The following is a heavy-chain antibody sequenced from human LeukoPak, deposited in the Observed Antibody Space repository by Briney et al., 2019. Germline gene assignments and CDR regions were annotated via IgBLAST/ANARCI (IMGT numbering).Heavy chain of an antibody. V-gene: IGHV4-39*07. Sequence: SETLSLTCTVSGGSISGSSYYWGWIRQPPGKGLEWIGSIYYSGSTHYNPSLKSRVTISLDTSKNQFSLKLSSVTAADTAVYYCARDGEMATIENYFEYWGQGTLVTVSS. J-gene: IGHJ4*02. D-gene: IGHD5-24*01. CDR2: IYYSGST. CDR1: GGSISGSSYY. CDR3: ARDGEMATIENYFEY.